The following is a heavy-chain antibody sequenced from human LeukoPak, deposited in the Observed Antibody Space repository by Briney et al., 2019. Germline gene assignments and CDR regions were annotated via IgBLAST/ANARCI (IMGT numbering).Heavy chain of an antibody. J-gene: IGHJ6*03. Sequence: PGGSLRLSCAASGFTFSSYAMNWVRQAPGKGLEWVSTISGSGGSTYYADSVKGRFTISRDNSKNTLYVQMNSLRAEDTAIYYCAKGSPGFYYYMDVWGRGTTVTVS. D-gene: IGHD5-12*01. CDR3: AKGSPGFYYYMDV. V-gene: IGHV3-23*01. CDR2: ISGSGGST. CDR1: GFTFSSYA.